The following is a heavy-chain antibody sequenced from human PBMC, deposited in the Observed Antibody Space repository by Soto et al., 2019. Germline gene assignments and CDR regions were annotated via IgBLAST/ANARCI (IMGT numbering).Heavy chain of an antibody. V-gene: IGHV5-51*01. J-gene: IGHJ6*04. CDR2: IYPGDSDT. D-gene: IGHD3-3*01. CDR3: ARLPYYVFWSVYSNTGGLARYYGMDV. Sequence: PGESLKISCKGSGYSFTSYWIGWVRQMPGKGLEWMGIIYPGDSDTRYSPSFQGQVTISADKSISTAYLQWSSLKASDTAMYYCARLPYYVFWSVYSNTGGLARYYGMDVWGKGTTVTVPS. CDR1: GYSFTSYW.